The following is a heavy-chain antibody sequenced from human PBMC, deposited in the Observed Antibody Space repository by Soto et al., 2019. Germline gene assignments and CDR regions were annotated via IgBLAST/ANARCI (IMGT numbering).Heavy chain of an antibody. Sequence: QLQLQESGPGLVKPSETLSLTCTVSGGSISSSSYYWGWIRQPPGKGLEWIGSIYYSGSTYYNPSLKSRVTISVDTSKNQFSLKLSSVTAADTAVYYCARRPGYWAAFDIWGQGTMVTVSS. CDR1: GGSISSSSYY. CDR3: ARRPGYWAAFDI. V-gene: IGHV4-39*01. CDR2: IYYSGST. D-gene: IGHD2-8*02. J-gene: IGHJ3*02.